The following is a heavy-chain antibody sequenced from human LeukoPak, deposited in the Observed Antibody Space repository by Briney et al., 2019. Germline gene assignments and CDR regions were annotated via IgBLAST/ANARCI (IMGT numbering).Heavy chain of an antibody. Sequence: GGSLRLSCAGSGFTFSYYWMHWLRQAPGKGLEWVSYISSGASAIYYADSVEGRFTISRDNAQNSLYLQMNSLRAEDTAVYYCARENEYSSSSFDYWGQGTLVTVSS. J-gene: IGHJ4*02. D-gene: IGHD6-6*01. V-gene: IGHV3-11*04. CDR2: ISSGASAI. CDR3: ARENEYSSSSFDY. CDR1: GFTFSYYW.